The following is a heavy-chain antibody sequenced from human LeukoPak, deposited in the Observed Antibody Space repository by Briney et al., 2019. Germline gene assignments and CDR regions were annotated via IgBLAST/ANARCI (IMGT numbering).Heavy chain of an antibody. CDR2: IYYSGST. D-gene: IGHD7-27*01. CDR1: GGSISSSSYY. J-gene: IGHJ4*02. V-gene: IGHV4-39*07. Sequence: PSETQSLTCTVSGGSISSSSYYWGWIRQPPGKGLEWIGSIYYSGSTYYNPSLKSRVTISVDTSKNQFSLKLSSVTAADTAVYYCARVAPLGIGRVVDYWGQGTLVTVSS. CDR3: ARVAPLGIGRVVDY.